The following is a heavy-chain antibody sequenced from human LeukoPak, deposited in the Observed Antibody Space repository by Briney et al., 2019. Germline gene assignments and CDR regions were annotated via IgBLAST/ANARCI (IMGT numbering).Heavy chain of an antibody. CDR2: ISGGGDTT. CDR3: AKGPIRGVTKGPMDY. J-gene: IGHJ4*02. V-gene: IGHV3-23*01. CDR1: GFSFSSYS. Sequence: PGGSLRLSCAASGFSFSSYSMNWVRQAPGKVPEWVSIISGGGDTTFYTDSVKGRFTISRGNSKNTLYLQMNSLRVEDTATYYCAKGPIRGVTKGPMDYWGQGTVVTVSS. D-gene: IGHD3-10*01.